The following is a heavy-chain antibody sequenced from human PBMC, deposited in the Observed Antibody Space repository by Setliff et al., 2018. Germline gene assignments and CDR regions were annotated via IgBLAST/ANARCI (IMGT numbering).Heavy chain of an antibody. D-gene: IGHD2-15*01. Sequence: PGGSLRLSCAASGFTISYYAIHWVRQAPGKGLEWVAVSRYAENYQYYADSVKGRFTISRDNSENTLYLQMNSLRPDDTAVYHCARSDGSSSGLDYWGQGTLVTVSS. CDR1: GFTISYYA. V-gene: IGHV3-30-3*01. J-gene: IGHJ4*02. CDR3: ARSDGSSSGLDY. CDR2: SRYAENYQ.